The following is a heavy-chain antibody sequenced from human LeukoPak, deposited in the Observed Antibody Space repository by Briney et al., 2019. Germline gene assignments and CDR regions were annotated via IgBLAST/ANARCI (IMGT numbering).Heavy chain of an antibody. Sequence: PSETLSLTCTVSGGSISSYYWSWIRQPPGKGPEWIGYIYYSGSTNYNPSLKSRVTISVDTSKNQFSLKLSSVTAADTAVYYCARDEGQLGIDYWGQGTLVTASS. CDR2: IYYSGST. CDR1: GGSISSYY. J-gene: IGHJ4*02. D-gene: IGHD6-6*01. V-gene: IGHV4-59*01. CDR3: ARDEGQLGIDY.